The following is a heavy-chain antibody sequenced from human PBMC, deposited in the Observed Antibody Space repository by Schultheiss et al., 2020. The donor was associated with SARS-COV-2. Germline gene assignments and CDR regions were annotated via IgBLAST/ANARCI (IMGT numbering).Heavy chain of an antibody. CDR1: GFPFSDYY. V-gene: IGHV3-11*06. Sequence: GESLKISCAASGFPFSDYYMSWLRRAPGKGLEWVSSISSSSSYIYYADSVKGRFTISRDNAKNSLYLQMNSLRAEDTAVYYCATGYTCSYWGQGTLVTVSS. D-gene: IGHD1-20*01. J-gene: IGHJ4*02. CDR2: ISSSSSYI. CDR3: ATGYTCSY.